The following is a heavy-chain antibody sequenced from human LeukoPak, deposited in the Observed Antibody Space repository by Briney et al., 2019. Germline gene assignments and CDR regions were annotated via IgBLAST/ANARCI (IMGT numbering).Heavy chain of an antibody. V-gene: IGHV3-7*03. CDR2: IKQDGSEM. CDR1: GFTFSSNW. D-gene: IGHD6-19*01. J-gene: IGHJ4*02. CDR3: ARVGWPWGFDY. Sequence: GGSLRLSCVASGFTFSSNWMNWVRQAPGKGLEWVANIKQDGSEMYYVDSVKGRFTISRDNAKNSLYLQMNSLRAEDTAVYYCARVGWPWGFDYWGQGTLVTVSS.